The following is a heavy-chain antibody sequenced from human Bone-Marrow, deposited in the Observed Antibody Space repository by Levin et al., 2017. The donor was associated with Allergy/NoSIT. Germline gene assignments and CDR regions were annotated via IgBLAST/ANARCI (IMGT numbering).Heavy chain of an antibody. CDR1: GFTLGDVW. CDR2: INKDGSTT. CDR3: ARGGSSGSLDY. J-gene: IGHJ4*02. D-gene: IGHD3-22*01. Sequence: GESLKISCAGSGFTLGDVWMYWVRQTPEKGLLWVSRINKDGSTTTYADSVKGRFTISRDNAKSTLFLQMNSLRAEDTAVYFCARGGSSGSLDYWGQGTLVTVSS. V-gene: IGHV3-74*01.